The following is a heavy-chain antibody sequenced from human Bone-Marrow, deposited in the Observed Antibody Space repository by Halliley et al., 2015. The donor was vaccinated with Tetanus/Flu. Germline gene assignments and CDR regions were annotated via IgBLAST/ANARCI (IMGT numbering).Heavy chain of an antibody. J-gene: IGHJ4*02. CDR3: TTGSVEGY. CDR2: INSDGSST. Sequence: KGLVWVSRINSDGSSTSYADSVKGRFTISRDNAKNTLYLQMNSLRAEDTAVYYCTTGSVEGYWGQGTLVTVSS. V-gene: IGHV3-74*01.